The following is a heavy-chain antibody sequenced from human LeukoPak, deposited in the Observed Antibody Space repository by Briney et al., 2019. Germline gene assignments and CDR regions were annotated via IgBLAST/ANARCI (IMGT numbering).Heavy chain of an antibody. Sequence: GRSLRLSCAASGFTFDDYAMHWVRQAPGKGLEWVSGISWNSGSIGYAASVKGRFTISRDNAKNSLYLQMNSLRAEDTALYYCAKDVYYYDSSGSIFDYWGQGTLVTVSS. D-gene: IGHD3-22*01. CDR3: AKDVYYYDSSGSIFDY. CDR1: GFTFDDYA. J-gene: IGHJ4*02. CDR2: ISWNSGSI. V-gene: IGHV3-9*01.